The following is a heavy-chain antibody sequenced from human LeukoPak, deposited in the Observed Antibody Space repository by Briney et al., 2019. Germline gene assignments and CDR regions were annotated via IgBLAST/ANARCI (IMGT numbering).Heavy chain of an antibody. Sequence: PGGSLRLSCAASGVTFSSYGMHWVRQAPGKGLEWVALMSYDGSNRYYADSVKGRFTISRDNSKNTLYLQMNSLRTEDTAVYYCAKGYSGYLDYWGRGTLVTVSS. D-gene: IGHD5-12*01. CDR1: GVTFSSYG. J-gene: IGHJ4*02. CDR3: AKGYSGYLDY. CDR2: MSYDGSNR. V-gene: IGHV3-30*18.